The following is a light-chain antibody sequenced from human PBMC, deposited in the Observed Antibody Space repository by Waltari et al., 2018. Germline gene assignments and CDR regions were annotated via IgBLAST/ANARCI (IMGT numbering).Light chain of an antibody. CDR1: QSVTTY. Sequence: EIVLTQSPATLSLSPGERATLSCRASQSVTTYLAWYQQKAGQAPRLLIYDASNRATGIPARVSGSGAGTDFTLTISSLEPEDFAVYYCQQRSNWPRTFGQGTKVEIK. CDR2: DAS. J-gene: IGKJ1*01. V-gene: IGKV3-11*01. CDR3: QQRSNWPRT.